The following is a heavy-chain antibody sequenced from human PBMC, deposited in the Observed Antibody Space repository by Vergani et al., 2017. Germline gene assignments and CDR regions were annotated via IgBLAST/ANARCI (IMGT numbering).Heavy chain of an antibody. D-gene: IGHD2-2*01. V-gene: IGHV4-4*07. J-gene: IGHJ5*02. CDR3: ARASCSSTSCYPPLDWFDP. Sequence: QVQLQESGPGLVKPSETLSLTCTVSGGSINSYYWSWIRQPAGKGLEWIGRIYTSGSTNYNPSLKSRVTMSVDTSKNQFSLKLSSVTAADTAVYYCARASCSSTSCYPPLDWFDPWGQGTLVTVSS. CDR2: IYTSGST. CDR1: GGSINSYY.